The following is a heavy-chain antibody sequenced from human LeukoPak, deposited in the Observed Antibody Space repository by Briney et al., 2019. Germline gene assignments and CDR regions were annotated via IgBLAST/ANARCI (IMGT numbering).Heavy chain of an antibody. CDR1: GGSISSYY. Sequence: SETLSLTCTVSGGSISSYYWSWIRQPPGKGLEWIGYIYYSGSTNYNPSLKSRVTISVDTSKNQFSLKLSSVTAADTAVYYCARESLTYYYDISGSGPYNWFDPWGQGTLVTVSS. J-gene: IGHJ5*02. CDR2: IYYSGST. D-gene: IGHD3-22*01. V-gene: IGHV4-59*01. CDR3: ARESLTYYYDISGSGPYNWFDP.